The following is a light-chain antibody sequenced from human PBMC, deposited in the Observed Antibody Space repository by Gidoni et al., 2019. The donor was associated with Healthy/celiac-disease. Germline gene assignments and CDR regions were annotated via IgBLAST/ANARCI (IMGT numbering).Light chain of an antibody. CDR1: QDISNY. CDR2: DAS. Sequence: DIQMTQSPSSRSASVGDSVTINCQASQDISNYLNWYQQKPGKAPKRLIYDASNVETGVPSRFSGSGSGTDFTCTISSLQPEDIATYYCQQYDNLPLTFGGGTKVEIK. V-gene: IGKV1-33*01. J-gene: IGKJ4*01. CDR3: QQYDNLPLT.